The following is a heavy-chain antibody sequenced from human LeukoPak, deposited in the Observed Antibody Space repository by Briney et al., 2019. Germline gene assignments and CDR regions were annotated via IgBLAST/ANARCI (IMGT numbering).Heavy chain of an antibody. CDR1: GLNFIDAW. D-gene: IGHD5-12*01. J-gene: IGHJ3*01. V-gene: IGHV3-15*01. CDR2: IKCRSQGATT. Sequence: PGGSLRLSCAVSGLNFIDAWMTWVRQAPGRGLEWVGCIKCRSQGATTDYATPVKGRFTISRDDSNNMVSLEMNNLKTEDAAVYYCSTGFCLSGTCHWDDAFAVWGQGTTVTVSS. CDR3: STGFCLSGTCHWDDAFAV.